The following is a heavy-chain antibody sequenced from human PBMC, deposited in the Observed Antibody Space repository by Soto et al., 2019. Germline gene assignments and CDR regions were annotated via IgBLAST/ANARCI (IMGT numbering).Heavy chain of an antibody. Sequence: GGSLRLSCAASGFTFSSYSMNWVRQAPGKGLEWVSYISNSGSTIYYADSAKGRFTISRDNAKNSLYLQMNSLKAEDTAVYYCARDAAYSNYPHWGQGTLVTVSS. J-gene: IGHJ4*02. V-gene: IGHV3-48*04. CDR3: ARDAAYSNYPH. CDR2: ISNSGSTI. D-gene: IGHD4-4*01. CDR1: GFTFSSYS.